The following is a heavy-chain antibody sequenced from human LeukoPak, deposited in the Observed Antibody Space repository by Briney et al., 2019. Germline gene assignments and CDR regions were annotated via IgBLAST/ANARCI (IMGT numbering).Heavy chain of an antibody. Sequence: ASVKVSCKASGYTFTDYYIHWVRQAPGQGLEWMGIINPGGRSTSYAQKFQGRVTMTRDTSTSTVYMELSSLRSEDTAVYYCAREIGPIQLHLWGSAFDYWGQGTLVTVSS. D-gene: IGHD5-24*01. CDR1: GYTFTDYY. V-gene: IGHV1-46*01. J-gene: IGHJ4*02. CDR2: INPGGRST. CDR3: AREIGPIQLHLWGSAFDY.